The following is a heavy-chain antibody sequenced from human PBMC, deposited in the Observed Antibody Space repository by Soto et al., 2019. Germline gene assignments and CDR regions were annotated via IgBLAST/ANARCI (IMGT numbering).Heavy chain of an antibody. J-gene: IGHJ4*02. CDR1: GFTFSNAW. Sequence: PGGSLRLSCAASGFTFSNAWMSWVRQAPGKGLEWVGRIKSKTDGGTTDYAAPVKGRFTISRDDSKNTLYLQMNSLKTEDTAVYYCTAHYGDRRGFDYWGQGTLVTVSS. D-gene: IGHD4-17*01. V-gene: IGHV3-15*01. CDR2: IKSKTDGGTT. CDR3: TAHYGDRRGFDY.